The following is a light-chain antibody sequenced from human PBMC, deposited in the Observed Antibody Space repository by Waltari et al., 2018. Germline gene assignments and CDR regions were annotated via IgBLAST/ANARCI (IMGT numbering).Light chain of an antibody. CDR2: YKSDSDK. CDR3: MIWYSSAWV. CDR1: SGINVGTYR. Sequence: LTCTLRSGINVGTYRIYWYQQKPGSPPQYLLRYKSDSDKQQGSGVPSRFSGSKDASANAGILLISGLQSEDEADYYCMIWYSSAWVFGGGTKLTVL. V-gene: IGLV5-45*02. J-gene: IGLJ3*02.